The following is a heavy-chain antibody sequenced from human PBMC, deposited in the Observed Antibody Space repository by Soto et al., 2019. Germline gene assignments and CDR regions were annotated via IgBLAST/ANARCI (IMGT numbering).Heavy chain of an antibody. Sequence: SETLYLTCAFFGLSISGSNLWSWVRQPPGKWLEWIGEIYHSGSTNYNSSLKSRVTISVDKSKNQFSLKLSSVTAADTAVYYCARRAGCSSTSCPDLAYYYYGMDVWGQGNTVTVSS. CDR1: GLSISGSNL. CDR3: ARRAGCSSTSCPDLAYYYYGMDV. J-gene: IGHJ6*02. V-gene: IGHV4-4*02. CDR2: IYHSGST. D-gene: IGHD2-2*01.